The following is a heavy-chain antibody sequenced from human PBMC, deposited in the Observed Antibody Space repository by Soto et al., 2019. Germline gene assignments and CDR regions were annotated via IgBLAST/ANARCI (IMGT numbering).Heavy chain of an antibody. CDR1: GGTFSSYA. V-gene: IGHV1-69*13. J-gene: IGHJ6*02. CDR3: ASGEGDCSSTSCYYYYYYYGMDV. D-gene: IGHD2-2*01. CDR2: IIPIFGTA. Sequence: ASVKVSCKASGGTFSSYAISWVRQAPGQGLERMGGIIPIFGTANYAQKFQGRVTITADESTSTAYMELSSLRSEDTAVYYCASGEGDCSSTSCYYYYYYYGMDVWGQGTTVTVSS.